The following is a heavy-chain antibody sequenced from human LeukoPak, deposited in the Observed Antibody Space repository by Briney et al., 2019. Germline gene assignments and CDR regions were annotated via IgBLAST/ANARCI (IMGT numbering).Heavy chain of an antibody. CDR1: GFTFSSYG. D-gene: IGHD3-22*01. J-gene: IGHJ4*02. CDR2: ISYDGSNK. V-gene: IGHV3-30*18. CDR3: AKGLHYYDSRLIDY. Sequence: PGGSLRLSCAASGFTFSSYGMHWVRQAPGKGLEWVAVISYDGSNKYYADSVKGRFTISRDNSKNTLYLQMNSLRAEDTAVYYCAKGLHYYDSRLIDYWGQGTLVTVSS.